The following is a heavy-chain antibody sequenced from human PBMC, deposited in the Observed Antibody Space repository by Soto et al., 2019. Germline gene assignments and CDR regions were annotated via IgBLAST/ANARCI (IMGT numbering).Heavy chain of an antibody. CDR3: ARSPFAGSDAFDI. CDR1: GYTFTFRY. J-gene: IGHJ3*02. D-gene: IGHD1-1*01. V-gene: IGHV1-45*02. CDR2: ITPFKSDT. Sequence: SVKVSCKASGYTFTFRYLHWVRQAPGQALEWMGWITPFKSDTNYAQKFQDRVTITRDRSVSTAYMELSNLRSDDTAMYYCARSPFAGSDAFDIWGQGTMVTVSS.